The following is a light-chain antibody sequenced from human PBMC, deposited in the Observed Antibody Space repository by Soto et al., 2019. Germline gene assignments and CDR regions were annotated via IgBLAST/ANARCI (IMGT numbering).Light chain of an antibody. CDR3: QQRSNWPPIT. CDR2: DAS. CDR1: QSVSIY. J-gene: IGKJ5*01. Sequence: PGERATLSCRASQSVSIYLAWYQQKPGQAPRLLIYDASNRATGIPARFSGSGSETDFTLTISSLEPEDFAVYYCQQRSNWPPITFGQGTRLEIK. V-gene: IGKV3-11*01.